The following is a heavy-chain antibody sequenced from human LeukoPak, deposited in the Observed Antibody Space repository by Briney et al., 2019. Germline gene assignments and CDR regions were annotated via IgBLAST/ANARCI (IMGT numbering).Heavy chain of an antibody. CDR2: IYSRYSP. CDR1: GFTFSSNY. D-gene: IGHD6-19*01. Sequence: GGSLRLSCAASGFTFSSNYMSWVRQAPGKGLEWVGVIYSRYSPYYADSVNGRFTISSDHSNNTLYLQMTSLRAEDTAVYYCATSSGSYQHRAFDIWGQGTMVTVSS. V-gene: IGHV3-66*01. CDR3: ATSSGSYQHRAFDI. J-gene: IGHJ3*02.